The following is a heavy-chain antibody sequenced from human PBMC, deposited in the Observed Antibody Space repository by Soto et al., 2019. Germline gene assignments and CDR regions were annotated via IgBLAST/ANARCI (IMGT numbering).Heavy chain of an antibody. CDR3: AREPQYMSGWGPAFDI. V-gene: IGHV1-18*01. Sequence: QAQLVQSGTELKKPGASVKVSCEASGYTFKGYGISWLRQAPGQGLEWMAWISGYNGNTKYAQNIHGRVTLTTDTSTNTAYMELRSLRSDDTAVYFCAREPQYMSGWGPAFDIWGQGTMVIVSS. J-gene: IGHJ3*02. CDR1: GYTFKGYG. D-gene: IGHD6-19*01. CDR2: ISGYNGNT.